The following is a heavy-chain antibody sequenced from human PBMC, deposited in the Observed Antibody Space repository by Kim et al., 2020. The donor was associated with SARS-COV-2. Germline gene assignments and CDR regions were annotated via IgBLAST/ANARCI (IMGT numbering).Heavy chain of an antibody. J-gene: IGHJ6*02. V-gene: IGHV3-53*01. CDR3: ARDLGGMGRYETYGMDV. D-gene: IGHD3-16*01. Sequence: VKGRFTIPRKNSKNTLYLQMNGLRAEDTAVYYCARDLGGMGRYETYGMDVWGQGTTVTVSS.